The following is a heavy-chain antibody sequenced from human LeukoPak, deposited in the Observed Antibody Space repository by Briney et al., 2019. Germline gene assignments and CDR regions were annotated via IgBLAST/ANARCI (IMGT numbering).Heavy chain of an antibody. D-gene: IGHD3-16*01. CDR3: ARGREKDMITFGGVTTFDY. V-gene: IGHV4-59*12. CDR1: GTSISSSY. CDR2: IYYSGST. J-gene: IGHJ4*02. Sequence: SETLSLTCTFSGTSISSSYWSWIRQPPGRGLEWIAYIYYSGSTNYNPSLKSRVTISVDTSKNQFSLKLSSVTAADTAVYYCARGREKDMITFGGVTTFDYWGQGTLVTVSS.